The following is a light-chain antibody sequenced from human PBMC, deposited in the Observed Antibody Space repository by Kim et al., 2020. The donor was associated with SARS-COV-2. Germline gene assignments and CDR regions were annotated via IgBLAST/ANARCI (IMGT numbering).Light chain of an antibody. CDR3: QTWDSNTVV. V-gene: IGLV3-1*01. J-gene: IGLJ2*01. Sequence: SYELTQPPSVSVSPGQTASITCSGDKLGNKYACWYQQKPGQSPVLIIYKDSRRPSGLPERFSGSNSGNPATLTISGTQAMDEADYYCQTWDSNTVVFGGG. CDR2: KDS. CDR1: KLGNKY.